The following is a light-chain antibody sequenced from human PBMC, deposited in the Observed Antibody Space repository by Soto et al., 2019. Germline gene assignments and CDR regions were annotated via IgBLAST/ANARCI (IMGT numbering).Light chain of an antibody. J-gene: IGLJ2*01. Sequence: SYELTQPPSVSVAPGQTARGTCWGNNRGTKSVHWYQQKPGQAPVLVVYDASDRPSGIPERFSGSNSGNTATLTISRVEAGDEADYYCHVWDSSSDHVVFGGGTKLTVL. V-gene: IGLV3-21*02. CDR2: DAS. CDR1: NRGTKS. CDR3: HVWDSSSDHVV.